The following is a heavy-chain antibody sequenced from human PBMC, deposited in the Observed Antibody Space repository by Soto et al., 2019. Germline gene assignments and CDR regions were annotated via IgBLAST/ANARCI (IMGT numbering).Heavy chain of an antibody. CDR1: GYSISSGYY. Sequence: PSETLSLTCAVSGYSISSGYYWGWIRQPPGKGLEWIGSIYHSGSTYYNPSLKGRVTISVDTSKNQFSLKLSSVTAADTAVYYCARDLDFWSGSGPYYYGMDVWGQGTTVTVSS. CDR3: ARDLDFWSGSGPYYYGMDV. D-gene: IGHD3-3*01. V-gene: IGHV4-38-2*02. CDR2: IYHSGST. J-gene: IGHJ6*02.